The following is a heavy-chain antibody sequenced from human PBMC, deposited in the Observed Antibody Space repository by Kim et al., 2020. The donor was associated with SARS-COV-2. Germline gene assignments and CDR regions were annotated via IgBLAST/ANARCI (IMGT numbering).Heavy chain of an antibody. Sequence: GGSLRLSCAASGLTFSDDWMTWVRQAPGKGLEWVGRIIRKTDGGRTDYAVPVKVRLSISRDESENSMHLQRHCLETEDTAVYYCITDRVVAWY. CDR2: IIRKTDGGRT. D-gene: IGHD2-15*01. V-gene: IGHV3-15*01. CDR3: ITDRVVAWY. J-gene: IGHJ2*01. CDR1: GLTFSDDW.